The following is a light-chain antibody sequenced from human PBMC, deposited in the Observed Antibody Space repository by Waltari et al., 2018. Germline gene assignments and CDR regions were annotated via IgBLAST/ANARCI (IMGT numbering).Light chain of an antibody. V-gene: IGKV2D-29*02. CDR2: EII. CDR3: MQSLEYPYT. Sequence: EIVMTQTPLSLPVTPGQPASISCKSSQSLLHRDGKTYLYWFLQKPGQSPKLLMYEIIYRLHGVPDRFSGSGSGTDFTLKISRMEADDVGIYYCMQSLEYPYTFGQGTKLEIK. J-gene: IGKJ2*01. CDR1: QSLLHRDGKTY.